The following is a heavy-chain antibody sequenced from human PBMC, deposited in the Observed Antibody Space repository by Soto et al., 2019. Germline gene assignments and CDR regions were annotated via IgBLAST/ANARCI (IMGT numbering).Heavy chain of an antibody. V-gene: IGHV5-51*01. CDR2: IYPDDSET. Sequence: PGESLKISCQGSGYRFSNYWSAWVRQMPGEGLEWLGIIYPDDSETRYSPSFQGQVTISADKSIKTTYLQWGSLRASDTAIYFCASSVLVTSTMNYFDLWGQGTLVTVSS. CDR3: ASSVLVTSTMNYFDL. J-gene: IGHJ4*02. CDR1: GYRFSNYW. D-gene: IGHD2-2*01.